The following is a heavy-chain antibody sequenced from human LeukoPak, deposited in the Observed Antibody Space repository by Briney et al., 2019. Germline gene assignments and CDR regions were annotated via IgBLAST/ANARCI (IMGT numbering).Heavy chain of an antibody. D-gene: IGHD2-2*01. CDR2: IYPGDSDT. CDR3: ASSRSDAFDI. V-gene: IGHV5-51*01. J-gene: IGHJ3*02. Sequence: GESLKISCQGSGYSFTSYWIGWVRQTHGKGLEWMGIIYPGDSDTRYSPSFQGQVTISADKSISTAYLQWSSLKASDTAMYYCASSRSDAFDIWGQGTMVTVSS. CDR1: GYSFTSYW.